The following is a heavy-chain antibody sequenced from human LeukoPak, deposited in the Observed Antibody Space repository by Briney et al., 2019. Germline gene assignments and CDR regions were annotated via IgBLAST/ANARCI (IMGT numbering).Heavy chain of an antibody. Sequence: PSETLSLTCAVSGGSISSGGYSWSWIRQPPGKGLEWIGYIYYSGSTYYNPSLKSRVTISVDTSKNQFSLKLSSVTAADTAVYYCARDLVVPAAQSPFNYYYYMDVWGKGTTVTVSS. D-gene: IGHD2-2*01. J-gene: IGHJ6*03. V-gene: IGHV4-30-4*07. CDR3: ARDLVVPAAQSPFNYYYYMDV. CDR2: IYYSGST. CDR1: GGSISSGGYS.